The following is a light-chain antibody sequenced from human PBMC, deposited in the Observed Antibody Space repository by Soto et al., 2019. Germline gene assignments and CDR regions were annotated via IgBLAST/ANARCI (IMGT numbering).Light chain of an antibody. CDR2: GAS. V-gene: IGKV3-20*01. Sequence: EIVMTQSPATLSVSPGERATLSCRARQSVSSNLAWYQQKPGQAPRLLIYGASTRATGIPDRFSGSGSGTDFTLTISRLEPEDFAVYYCQQYGSSITFGQGTRLEIK. CDR1: QSVSSN. J-gene: IGKJ5*01. CDR3: QQYGSSIT.